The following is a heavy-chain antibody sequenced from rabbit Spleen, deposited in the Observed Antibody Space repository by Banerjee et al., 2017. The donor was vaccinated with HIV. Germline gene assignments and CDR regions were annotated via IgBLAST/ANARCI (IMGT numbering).Heavy chain of an antibody. J-gene: IGHJ4*01. CDR3: ARSNGGSGSGYYAL. V-gene: IGHV1S45*01. CDR1: GFDLSSYYY. Sequence: QLEESGGGLVKPGGTLTLTCRASGFDLSSYYYMCWVRQAPGKGLEWIACIYISGGSTYYASWAKGRFTISETSSTTVTLQMTSLTAADTATYFCARSNGGSGSGYYALWGQGTLVTVS. D-gene: IGHD1-1*01. CDR2: IYISGGST.